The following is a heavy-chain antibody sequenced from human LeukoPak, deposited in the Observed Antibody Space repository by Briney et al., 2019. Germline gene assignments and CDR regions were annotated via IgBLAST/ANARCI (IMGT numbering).Heavy chain of an antibody. D-gene: IGHD4-17*01. CDR2: INPNSGGT. CDR1: GYTFTGYY. CDR3: ARGYGDYGAFDI. Sequence: ASVKVSCKSSGYTFTGYYMHWVRQAPGQGLGWMGWINPNSGGTNYAQKFQGRVTMTRDTSISTAYMELSRLRSDDTAVYYCARGYGDYGAFDIWGQGTMVTVSS. V-gene: IGHV1-2*02. J-gene: IGHJ3*02.